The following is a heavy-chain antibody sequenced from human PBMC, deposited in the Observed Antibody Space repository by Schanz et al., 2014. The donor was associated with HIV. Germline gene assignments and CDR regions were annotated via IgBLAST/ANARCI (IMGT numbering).Heavy chain of an antibody. J-gene: IGHJ4*02. V-gene: IGHV3-23*01. CDR2: ISGSGGGT. CDR3: TKDIVAGASEY. Sequence: EVQLLESGGGLVQPGGSLRLSCTGTGLESFGSYGMAWVRQAPGKGLEWVSAISGSGGGTFYAGSVKGRFTISRDNSKNMLYLQMTSLRVEDTAVYYCTKDIVAGASEYWGQGTLVIVSP. D-gene: IGHD6-19*01. CDR1: GLESFGSYG.